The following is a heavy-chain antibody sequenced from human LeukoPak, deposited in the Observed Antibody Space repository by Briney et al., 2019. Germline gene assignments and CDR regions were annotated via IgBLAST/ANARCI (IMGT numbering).Heavy chain of an antibody. D-gene: IGHD6-19*01. Sequence: SETLSLTCAVYGGSFSGYYWSWIRQPPGKGLEWIGEINHSGSTNYNPSLKSRVTISADTSKNQFSLKLSSVTAADTAVYYCARETSSGWYDENDYWGQGTLVTVSS. V-gene: IGHV4-34*01. CDR2: INHSGST. CDR1: GGSFSGYY. J-gene: IGHJ4*02. CDR3: ARETSSGWYDENDY.